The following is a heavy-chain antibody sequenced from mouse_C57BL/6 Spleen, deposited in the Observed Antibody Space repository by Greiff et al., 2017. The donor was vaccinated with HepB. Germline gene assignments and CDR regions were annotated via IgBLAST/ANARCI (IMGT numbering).Heavy chain of an antibody. CDR3: ARRGTTVPPFAY. Sequence: VQLQQSGAELVRPGTSVKVSCKASGYAFTNYLIEWVKERPGQGLEWIGVINPGSGGTNYNEKFKGKATLTADKSSSTAYMQLSSLTSEDSAVYFCARRGTTVPPFAYWGQGTLVTVSA. CDR1: GYAFTNYL. J-gene: IGHJ3*01. V-gene: IGHV1-54*01. D-gene: IGHD1-1*01. CDR2: INPGSGGT.